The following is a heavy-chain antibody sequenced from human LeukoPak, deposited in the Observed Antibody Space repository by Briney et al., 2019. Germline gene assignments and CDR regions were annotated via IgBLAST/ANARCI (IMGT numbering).Heavy chain of an antibody. J-gene: IGHJ4*02. CDR2: INSDGSST. CDR3: AKDYLSEYYDILTGSGSLDY. Sequence: PGGSLRLSCAASGFTFSTHWMHWVRQAPGKGLVWVSRINSDGSSTNYADFVKGRFTISRDNAKNTLYLQMNSLRAEDTAVYYCAKDYLSEYYDILTGSGSLDYWGQGTLVTVSS. D-gene: IGHD3-9*01. CDR1: GFTFSTHW. V-gene: IGHV3-74*01.